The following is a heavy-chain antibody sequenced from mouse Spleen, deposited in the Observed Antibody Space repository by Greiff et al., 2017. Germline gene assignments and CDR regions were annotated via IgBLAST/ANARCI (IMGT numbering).Heavy chain of an antibody. V-gene: IGHV1-52*01. D-gene: IGHD3-2*02. J-gene: IGHJ4*01. CDR3: ARGGAQATSYYAMDY. CDR1: GYTFTSYW. CDR2: IDPSDSET. Sequence: QVQLQQSGAELVRPGSSVKLSCKASGYTFTSYWMHWVKQRPIQGLEWIGNIDPSDSETHYNQKFKDKATLTVDKSSSTAYMQLSSLTSEDSAVYYCARGGAQATSYYAMDYWGQGTSVTVSS.